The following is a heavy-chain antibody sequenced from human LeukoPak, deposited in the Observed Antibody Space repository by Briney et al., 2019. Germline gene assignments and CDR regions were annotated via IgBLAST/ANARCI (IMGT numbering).Heavy chain of an antibody. CDR2: IRYDGSNK. Sequence: PGGSLRLSCAASGFTFSSYGMHWVRQAPGKGLEWVAFIRYDGSNKYYADSVKGRFTISRDNSKNTLYLQVNSLRAEDTAVYYCAKEGVAVAGYFDYWGQGTLVTVSS. V-gene: IGHV3-30*02. D-gene: IGHD6-19*01. CDR3: AKEGVAVAGYFDY. J-gene: IGHJ4*02. CDR1: GFTFSSYG.